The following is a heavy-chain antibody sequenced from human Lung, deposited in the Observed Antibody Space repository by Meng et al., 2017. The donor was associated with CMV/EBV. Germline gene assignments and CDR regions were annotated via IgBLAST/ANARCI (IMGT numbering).Heavy chain of an antibody. Sequence: GESXKISXVASGFTFSSYAMHWVRQAPGKGLEWVAVISYDGSNKYYADSVKGRITIARDNSKNTLYLQMHSLRAEDTAVYYCAADGGAAAGKTPRGPWGQGXLVTVSS. D-gene: IGHD6-13*01. CDR3: AADGGAAAGKTPRGP. V-gene: IGHV3-30*04. CDR2: ISYDGSNK. CDR1: GFTFSSYA. J-gene: IGHJ5*02.